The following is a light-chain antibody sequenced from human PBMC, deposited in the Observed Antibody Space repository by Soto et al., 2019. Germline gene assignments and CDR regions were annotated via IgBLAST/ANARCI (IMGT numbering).Light chain of an antibody. CDR1: QGISSS. CDR3: QQVNSYPRT. CDR2: AAS. V-gene: IGKV1-9*01. J-gene: IGKJ4*01. Sequence: IQLTQSPSSLSASVGDRVTITCRASQGISSSLAWYQQTPGKAPKFLIYAASTLQSGVPARFSGSGSGTDFTLTISSLQPEDFATYYCQQVNSYPRTFGGGTKVDIK.